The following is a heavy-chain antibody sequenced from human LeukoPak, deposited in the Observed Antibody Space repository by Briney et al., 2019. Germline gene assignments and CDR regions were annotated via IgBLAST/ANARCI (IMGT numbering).Heavy chain of an antibody. Sequence: PSETLSLTCTVSGGSISGYYWSWIRQPPGKGLEWIGYIYYSGSTNYNPSLKSRVTISVDTSKNQFSLKLSSVTAADTAVYYCARHLRLGELSPFDYWGQGTLVTVSS. CDR3: ARHLRLGELSPFDY. J-gene: IGHJ4*02. D-gene: IGHD3-16*02. CDR1: GGSISGYY. CDR2: IYYSGST. V-gene: IGHV4-59*01.